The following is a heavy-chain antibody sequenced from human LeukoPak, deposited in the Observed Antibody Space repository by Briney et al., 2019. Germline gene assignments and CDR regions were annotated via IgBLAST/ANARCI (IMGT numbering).Heavy chain of an antibody. CDR2: IYYGGST. V-gene: IGHV4-59*01. CDR1: GGSISSYY. D-gene: IGHD3-10*01. Sequence: SETLSLTCTVSGGSISSYYWSWIRQPPGKGLEWIGYIYYGGSTNYTPSLKSRVTISVDTSKNQFSLKLSSVTAADTAVYYCARDRGYDAFDIWGQGTMVTVSS. CDR3: ARDRGYDAFDI. J-gene: IGHJ3*02.